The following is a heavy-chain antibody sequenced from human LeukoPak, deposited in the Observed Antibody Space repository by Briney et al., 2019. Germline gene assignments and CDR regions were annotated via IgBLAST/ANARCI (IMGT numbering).Heavy chain of an antibody. J-gene: IGHJ4*02. CDR2: ISKSGDIT. Sequence: PGGSLRLSCVASGFTLSKYGMKWVRQAAGKGLEYVSGISKSGDITHYVDSVKGRFTISRDNSKNTLYLQMNSLRAEGTALYYCATEGFYYWGPGTLVTVPS. CDR1: GFTLSKYG. CDR3: ATEGFYY. V-gene: IGHV3-23*01.